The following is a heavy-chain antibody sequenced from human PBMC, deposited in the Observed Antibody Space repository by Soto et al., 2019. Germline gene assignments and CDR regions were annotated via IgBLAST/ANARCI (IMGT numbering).Heavy chain of an antibody. Sequence: GGSLRLSCAASGFTFSSYEMNWVRQAPGKGLEWVSYISSSGSTIYYADSVKGRFTISRDNAKNSLYLQMNSLRAEDTAVYYCARHPEVGPFDYWGQGTLVTVSS. CDR2: ISSSGSTI. V-gene: IGHV3-48*03. CDR1: GFTFSSYE. D-gene: IGHD1-26*01. J-gene: IGHJ4*02. CDR3: ARHPEVGPFDY.